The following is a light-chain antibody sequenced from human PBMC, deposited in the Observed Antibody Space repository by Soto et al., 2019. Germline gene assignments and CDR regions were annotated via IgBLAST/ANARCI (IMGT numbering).Light chain of an antibody. CDR2: GTS. V-gene: IGLV1-40*01. J-gene: IGLJ3*02. CDR3: QSYDSSLSAWV. CDR1: SSNIGAGFD. Sequence: QSVLTQPPSVSGAPGQRVTISCTGSSSNIGAGFDVHWYQHLPGTAPKLLIYGTSNRPSGVPDRFSGSKSGASASLAITGRQAEDESDYYCQSYDSSLSAWVFGGGTKLTVL.